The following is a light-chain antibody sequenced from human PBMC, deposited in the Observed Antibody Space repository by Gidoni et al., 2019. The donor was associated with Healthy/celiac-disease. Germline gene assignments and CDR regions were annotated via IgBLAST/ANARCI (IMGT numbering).Light chain of an antibody. V-gene: IGKV3-11*01. CDR2: DAS. Sequence: PATLSLSPGERATLACRARQSVSSYLAWYQQKPGQAPRLLVYDASHRATGLQARFSGSGSGTDFTLTISSLEPEDSAVYYCQQRSNWPPAFGQGTKVEIK. CDR1: QSVSSY. J-gene: IGKJ1*01. CDR3: QQRSNWPPA.